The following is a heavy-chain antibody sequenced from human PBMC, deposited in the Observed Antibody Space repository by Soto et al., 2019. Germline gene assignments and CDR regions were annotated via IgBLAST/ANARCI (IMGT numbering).Heavy chain of an antibody. CDR1: GFTFDDYA. J-gene: IGHJ4*02. Sequence: LRLSCAASGFTFDDYAMHWVRQAPGKGLEWVSLISWDGGSTYYADSVKGRFTISRDNSKNSLYLQMNSLRAEDTALYYCAKSSLGYSYGVDYWGQGTLVTVSS. CDR3: AKSSLGYSYGVDY. CDR2: ISWDGGST. V-gene: IGHV3-43D*04. D-gene: IGHD5-18*01.